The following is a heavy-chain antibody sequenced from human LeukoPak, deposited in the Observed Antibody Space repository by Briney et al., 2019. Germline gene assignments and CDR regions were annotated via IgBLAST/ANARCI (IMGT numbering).Heavy chain of an antibody. CDR2: ISAYNGNT. CDR3: ARVLDWGYYDSSGNNWFDP. Sequence: ASVKVSCKASGYTFTSYGISRVRQAPGQGLEWMGWISAYNGNTNYAQKLQGRVTMTTDTSTSTAYMELRSLRSDDTAVYYCARVLDWGYYDSSGNNWFDPWGQGTLVTVSS. V-gene: IGHV1-18*01. D-gene: IGHD3-22*01. J-gene: IGHJ5*02. CDR1: GYTFTSYG.